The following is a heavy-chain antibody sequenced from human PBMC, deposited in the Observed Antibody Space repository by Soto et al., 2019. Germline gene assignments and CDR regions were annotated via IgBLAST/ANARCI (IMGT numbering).Heavy chain of an antibody. D-gene: IGHD1-26*01. CDR2: IIPIFGTA. J-gene: IGHJ4*02. Sequence: QVPLVQSGAEVKKPGSSVKVSCKASGGTFSSYAISWVRQAPGQGLEWMGGIIPIFGTANYAQKFQGRVTITADESTSTAYMELSILRSEYTAAYYCARSGIVGATLYLDYWGQGTLVTVSS. V-gene: IGHV1-69*01. CDR3: ARSGIVGATLYLDY. CDR1: GGTFSSYA.